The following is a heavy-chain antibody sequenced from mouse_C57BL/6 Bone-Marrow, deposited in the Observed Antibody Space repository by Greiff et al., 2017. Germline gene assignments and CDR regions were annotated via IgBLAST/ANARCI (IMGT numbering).Heavy chain of an antibody. Sequence: QVQLKQSGAELARPGASVKLSCKASGYTFTSYGISWVKQRPGQGLEWIGEIYPRSGNTYYNEKFKGKATLTADKSSSTAYMELRSLTSEDSAVYFCARCTTVVATDYAMDYWGQGTSVTVSS. D-gene: IGHD1-1*01. CDR3: ARCTTVVATDYAMDY. CDR2: IYPRSGNT. J-gene: IGHJ4*01. V-gene: IGHV1-81*01. CDR1: GYTFTSYG.